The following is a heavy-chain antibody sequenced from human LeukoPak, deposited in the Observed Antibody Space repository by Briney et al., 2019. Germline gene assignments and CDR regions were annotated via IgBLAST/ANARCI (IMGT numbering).Heavy chain of an antibody. V-gene: IGHV3-30*03. Sequence: PGRSLRLSCAASGFTFSSYGMHWVRQAPGKGLEWVAVISYDGSNKYYADSVKGRFTISRDNAKNTLYLQMNSLRAEDTAVYYCAREGYEDAFDIWGQGTMVTVSS. CDR3: AREGYEDAFDI. J-gene: IGHJ3*02. CDR1: GFTFSSYG. CDR2: ISYDGSNK. D-gene: IGHD3-3*01.